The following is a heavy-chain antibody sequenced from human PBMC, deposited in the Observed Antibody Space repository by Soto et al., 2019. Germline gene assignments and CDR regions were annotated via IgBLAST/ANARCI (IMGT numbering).Heavy chain of an antibody. CDR3: ARSMTTVNTDGAFDI. V-gene: IGHV5-51*01. Sequence: PGESLKISCKGSGYSFTSYWIGWVRQMPGKGLEWMGIIYPGDSDTRYSPSFQGQVTISADKSISTAYLQWSSLKASDTAMYYCARSMTTVNTDGAFDIWGQGTMVTVSS. CDR2: IYPGDSDT. CDR1: GYSFTSYW. D-gene: IGHD4-4*01. J-gene: IGHJ3*02.